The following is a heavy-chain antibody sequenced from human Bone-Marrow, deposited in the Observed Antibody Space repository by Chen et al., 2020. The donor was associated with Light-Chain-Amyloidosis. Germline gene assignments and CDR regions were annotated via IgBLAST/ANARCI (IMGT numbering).Heavy chain of an antibody. CDR3: ARRRDGYNFDY. D-gene: IGHD5-12*01. V-gene: IGHV5-51*01. CDR2: IYPDDSDA. J-gene: IGHJ4*02. Sequence: EVQLEQSGPEVKKPGESLKISWTGSGYTFPNYWIGWVRQMPGKGLEWMGVIYPDDSDARYSPSFEGQVTISADKSITTAYLQWRSLKASDTAMYYCARRRDGYNFDYWGQGTLVTVSS. CDR1: GYTFPNYW.